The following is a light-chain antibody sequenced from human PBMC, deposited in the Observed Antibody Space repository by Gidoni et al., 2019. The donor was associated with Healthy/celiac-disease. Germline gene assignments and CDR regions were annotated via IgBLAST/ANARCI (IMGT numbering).Light chain of an antibody. V-gene: IGLV2-11*01. J-gene: IGLJ3*02. CDR2: DVS. Sequence: QSALTQPRSVSGSPGQSVTISCTGASSDFGGYNYVSWYQQHPGKAPQLMVYDVSQRPSGVPVRFSGSKSGYTAFLTISGLQAEDEADYYCCSYADSFSMVFGGGTELTVL. CDR3: CSYADSFSMV. CDR1: SSDFGGYNY.